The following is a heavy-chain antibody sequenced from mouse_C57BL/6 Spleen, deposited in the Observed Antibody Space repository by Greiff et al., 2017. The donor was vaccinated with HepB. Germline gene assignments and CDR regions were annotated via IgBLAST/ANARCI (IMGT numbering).Heavy chain of an antibody. J-gene: IGHJ3*01. V-gene: IGHV1-18*01. CDR1: GYTFTDYN. CDR3: ARSYGNFWFAY. D-gene: IGHD2-1*01. CDR2: INPNNGGT. Sequence: EVMLVESGPELVKPGASVKIPCKASGYTFTDYNMDWVKQSHGKSLEWIGDINPNNGGTIYNQKFKGKATSTVDKSSSTAYMELRSLTSEDTAVYYCARSYGNFWFAYWGQGTLVTVSA.